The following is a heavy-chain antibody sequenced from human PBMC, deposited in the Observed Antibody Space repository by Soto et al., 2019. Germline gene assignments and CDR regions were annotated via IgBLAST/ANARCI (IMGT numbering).Heavy chain of an antibody. D-gene: IGHD2-15*01. V-gene: IGHV1-69*12. CDR3: VRVVAIPGSPDN. CDR2: IVPIVDTS. CDR1: GGTFSSYA. Sequence: QVQLVQSEAEVRQPASSVKVSCKTSGGTFSSYAISWVRQAPGQGLEWMGGIVPIVDTSTYAQKFQGRVTITGDEATSTVYMELSSLRSDDTAVYYCVRVVAIPGSPDNWGQGTLVTVSS. J-gene: IGHJ4*02.